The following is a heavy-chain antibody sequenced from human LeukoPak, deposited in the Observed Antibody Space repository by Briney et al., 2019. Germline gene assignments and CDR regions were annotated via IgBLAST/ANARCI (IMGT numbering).Heavy chain of an antibody. CDR1: GFPFSSYD. CDR2: ISSDGINK. V-gene: IGHV3-30*18. Sequence: GGTLRLSCAASGFPFSSYDIHWVRQAPGKGLEWVALISSDGINKYFADSVKGRFTISTDNSKNTLYLQMNSLRPEDTAVYHCAKCCPMDVWGQGTTVTVSS. D-gene: IGHD4/OR15-4a*01. J-gene: IGHJ6*02. CDR3: AKCCPMDV.